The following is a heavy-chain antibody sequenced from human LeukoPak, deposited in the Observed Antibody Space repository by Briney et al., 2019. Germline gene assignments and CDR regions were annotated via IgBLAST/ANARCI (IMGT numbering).Heavy chain of an antibody. V-gene: IGHV1-46*01. Sequence: ASVKVSCKASGYTFTSYYMHWVRQAPGQGLEWMGIINPSGGSTSYAQKFQGRVTMTRDTSASTAYMELSSLRSEDTAVYYCARDKKVLYYYGSGSLPYNWVDPWGQGTLVTVSS. CDR2: INPSGGST. CDR3: ARDKKVLYYYGSGSLPYNWVDP. CDR1: GYTFTSYY. J-gene: IGHJ5*02. D-gene: IGHD3-10*01.